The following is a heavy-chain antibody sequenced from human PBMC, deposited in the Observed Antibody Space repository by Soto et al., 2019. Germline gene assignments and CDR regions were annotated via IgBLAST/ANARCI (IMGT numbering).Heavy chain of an antibody. CDR3: AKDVRYSGSYYFDY. J-gene: IGHJ4*02. D-gene: IGHD1-26*01. V-gene: IGHV3-23*01. Sequence: GGSLRLSCAVSGFTFSSYAMSWVRQAPGKGLEWVSAISGSGGSTYYADSVKGRFTISRDNSKNTLYLQMNSLRAEDTVVYYCAKDVRYSGSYYFDYWGQGTLVTVSS. CDR1: GFTFSSYA. CDR2: ISGSGGST.